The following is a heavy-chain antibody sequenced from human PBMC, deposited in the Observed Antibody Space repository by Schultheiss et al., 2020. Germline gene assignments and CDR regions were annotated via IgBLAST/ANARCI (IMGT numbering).Heavy chain of an antibody. J-gene: IGHJ4*02. D-gene: IGHD6-6*01. V-gene: IGHV3-30*18. Sequence: GESLKISCAASGFTFSSYGMHWVRQAPGKGLEWVAVISYDGSNKYYADSVKGRFTISRDNSKNTLYLQMNSLRAEDTAVYYCAKDRIPYSSSSLCEFDYWGQGTLVTVSS. CDR2: ISYDGSNK. CDR1: GFTFSSYG. CDR3: AKDRIPYSSSSLCEFDY.